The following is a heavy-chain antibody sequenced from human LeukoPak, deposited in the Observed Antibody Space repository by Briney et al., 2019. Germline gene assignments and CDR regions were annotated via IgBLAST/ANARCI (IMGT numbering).Heavy chain of an antibody. CDR2: IYPGDSDT. Sequence: GESLKISCKGSGYSFTSYWIGWVRQMPGKGLEWMGIIYPGDSDTRYSPSLQGQVTISADKSISTAYLQWSSLKASDTAMYYCARPAKGTMVRGVIQYFDYWGQGTLVTVSS. J-gene: IGHJ4*02. CDR3: ARPAKGTMVRGVIQYFDY. V-gene: IGHV5-51*01. D-gene: IGHD3-10*01. CDR1: GYSFTSYW.